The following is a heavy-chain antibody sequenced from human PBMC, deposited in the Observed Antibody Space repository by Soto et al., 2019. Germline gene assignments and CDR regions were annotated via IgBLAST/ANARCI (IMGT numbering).Heavy chain of an antibody. D-gene: IGHD2-2*01. CDR3: ASSSYNPYYDGMDV. J-gene: IGHJ6*02. CDR1: GNSFTSYW. V-gene: IGHV5-51*01. CDR2: ICPGDYKT. Sequence: GEYLKIPCKHPGNSFTSYWLAWVREMPEKGLKWMGIICPGDYKTRYSPTLQVQVTISAAKYISTAYLQWSSLEASDSDMYYCASSSYNPYYDGMDVWGQGTSVTVSS.